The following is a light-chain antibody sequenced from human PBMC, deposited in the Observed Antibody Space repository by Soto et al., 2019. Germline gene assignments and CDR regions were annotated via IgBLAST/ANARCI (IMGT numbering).Light chain of an antibody. CDR2: EDS. CDR3: CSYAGSSYV. J-gene: IGLJ1*01. Sequence: QSALAQPASVSASPGQSITISCTGTSSDVGSYNLVSWYQQQHPGKAPKLMIYEDSKRPSGVSNRFSGSKSGNTASLTISGLQAEDEADYYCCSYAGSSYVFGTGTKVTVL. V-gene: IGLV2-23*01. CDR1: SSDVGSYNL.